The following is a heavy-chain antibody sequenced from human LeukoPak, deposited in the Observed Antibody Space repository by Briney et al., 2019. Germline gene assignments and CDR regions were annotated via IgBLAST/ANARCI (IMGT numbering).Heavy chain of an antibody. V-gene: IGHV4-61*02. D-gene: IGHD1-14*01. CDR1: GDSINNGSYY. J-gene: IGHJ3*02. Sequence: SETLSLTCTVSGDSINNGSYYWTWIRQPAGKSLEWIGRVYSRRSPNYNSSLKSRVSISIDKSRNQVSLKMNSMTAADTAVYYCARGRNLRVYFDIWGQGTIVTVSS. CDR2: VYSRRSP. CDR3: ARGRNLRVYFDI.